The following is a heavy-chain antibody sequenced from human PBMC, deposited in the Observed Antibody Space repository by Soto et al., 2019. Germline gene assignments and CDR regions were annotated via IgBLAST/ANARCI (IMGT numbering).Heavy chain of an antibody. CDR3: TTTVEEGEYYYYGMVV. D-gene: IGHD3-10*01. CDR2: IKSKTDGGTT. CDR1: GFTFSNAW. Sequence: GGSLRLSCAASGFTFSNAWMNWVRQAPGKGLEWVGRIKSKTDGGTTDYAAPVKGRFTISRDDSKNTLYLQMNSLKTEDTAVYYCTTTVEEGEYYYYGMVVWGQGTTVTVSS. V-gene: IGHV3-15*07. J-gene: IGHJ6*02.